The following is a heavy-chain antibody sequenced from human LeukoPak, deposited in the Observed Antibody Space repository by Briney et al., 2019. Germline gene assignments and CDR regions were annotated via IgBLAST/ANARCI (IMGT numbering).Heavy chain of an antibody. Sequence: ASVKVSCKASGYTFTGYYMHWVRQAPGQGLEWMGIINPSGGSTSYAQKFQGRVTMTRDTSTSTVYMELSSLRSEDTAVYYCARDYSQTPKGYCSSTSCHHGDPWFDPWGQGTLVTVSS. J-gene: IGHJ5*02. CDR3: ARDYSQTPKGYCSSTSCHHGDPWFDP. V-gene: IGHV1-46*01. D-gene: IGHD2-2*01. CDR2: INPSGGST. CDR1: GYTFTGYY.